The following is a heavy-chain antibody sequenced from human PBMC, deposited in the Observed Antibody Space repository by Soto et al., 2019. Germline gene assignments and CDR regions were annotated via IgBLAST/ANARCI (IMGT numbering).Heavy chain of an antibody. CDR2: INAGNGNT. CDR3: ARDGRYTNNWFDP. Sequence: QVQLVQSGAEVKKPGASVKVSCKASGYTFTSYAMHWVRQAPGQRLEWMGWINAGNGNTKYSQKFQGRVTITRDTSASTAYMELSSLRSEDTAVYYCARDGRYTNNWFDPWGQGTLVTVSS. J-gene: IGHJ5*02. CDR1: GYTFTSYA. V-gene: IGHV1-3*01. D-gene: IGHD1-26*01.